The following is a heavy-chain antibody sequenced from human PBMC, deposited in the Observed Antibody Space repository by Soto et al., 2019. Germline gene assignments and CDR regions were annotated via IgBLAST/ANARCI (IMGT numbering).Heavy chain of an antibody. D-gene: IGHD6-13*01. V-gene: IGHV4-31*03. CDR2: IYYSGST. Sequence: QVQLQESGPGLVKPSQTLSLSCTVSGGSISSGGYTWSWIRQHPGKGLEWIGNIYYSGSTYHNPSLKSRVTISVDTSKNQFSLNVYSVTAADTAVYYCARDIGADTGLDYWGQGTLVTVSS. CDR3: ARDIGADTGLDY. CDR1: GGSISSGGYT. J-gene: IGHJ4*02.